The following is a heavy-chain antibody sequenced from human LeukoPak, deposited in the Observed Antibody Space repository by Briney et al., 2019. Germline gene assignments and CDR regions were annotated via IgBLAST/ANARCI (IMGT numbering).Heavy chain of an antibody. V-gene: IGHV4-59*08. Sequence: SETLSLTCTVSGASISSFCWNWIRQPPGKGLEWIGYIYHTGSTNYNPSLKSRVTISVDTSKRQVSLRLSSVTAADTAVYYCAGRVHDNGGSLYHFDNWGQGTLVTVSS. CDR1: GASISSFC. CDR2: IYHTGST. D-gene: IGHD4-23*01. J-gene: IGHJ4*02. CDR3: AGRVHDNGGSLYHFDN.